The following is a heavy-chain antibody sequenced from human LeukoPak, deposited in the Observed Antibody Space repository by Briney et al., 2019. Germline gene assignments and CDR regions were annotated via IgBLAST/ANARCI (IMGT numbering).Heavy chain of an antibody. Sequence: SETLSLTCTVSGYSISSGYYWGWIRQPPGKGLEWIGNFYHSGGPYYTPSLKSRVTISVDTSRNQFSLILSSVTAADTAVYYCARGGGFLESLYADAFDIWAKGQWSPSLQ. CDR2: FYHSGGP. CDR3: ARGGGFLESLYADAFDI. J-gene: IGHJ3*02. CDR1: GYSISSGYY. D-gene: IGHD3-3*01. V-gene: IGHV4-38-2*02.